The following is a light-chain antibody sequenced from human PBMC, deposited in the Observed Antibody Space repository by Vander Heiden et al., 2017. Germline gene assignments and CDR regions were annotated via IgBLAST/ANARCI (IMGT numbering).Light chain of an antibody. J-gene: IGLJ1*01. Sequence: SYVLTQPPSVSVAPAQTARITCGGNNIGSKSVHWYQQKPGQAPVLVVYDDSDRHSGIPERFSGSNSGNTATLTISRVEAGEEADDYCQGWDSSSDRLYVFGTGTKVTVL. CDR1: NIGSKS. V-gene: IGLV3-21*02. CDR2: DDS. CDR3: QGWDSSSDRLYV.